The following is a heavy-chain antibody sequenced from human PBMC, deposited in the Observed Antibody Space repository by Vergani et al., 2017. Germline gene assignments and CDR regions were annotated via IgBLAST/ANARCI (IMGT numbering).Heavy chain of an antibody. D-gene: IGHD3-16*01. CDR2: IRNKANNYAT. Sequence: EVQLVESGGGLVRPGGSLKVSCAASGFTFSGSAMHWVRQASGKGLEWVGRIRNKANNYATAYAASVKGRFTISRDDAKNTTYLQMNSLKTEDTAMYYCTRMGGLGEPFDYWGQGTLVTVSS. V-gene: IGHV3-73*01. J-gene: IGHJ4*02. CDR1: GFTFSGSA. CDR3: TRMGGLGEPFDY.